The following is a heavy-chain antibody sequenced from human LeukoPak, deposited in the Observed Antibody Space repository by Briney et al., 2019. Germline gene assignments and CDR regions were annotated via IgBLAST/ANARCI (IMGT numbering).Heavy chain of an antibody. Sequence: ASVKVSCKAAGYTLTGYYMHWLRQAPGQGLELMGWINPNSGGTSYAQKFQGSVTMTRGTSISTAYMELSRLRSDDTAVYYCARGRCSSRSCYLFDYWGQGTLVTVSS. D-gene: IGHD2-2*01. J-gene: IGHJ4*02. CDR1: GYTLTGYY. V-gene: IGHV1-2*02. CDR2: INPNSGGT. CDR3: ARGRCSSRSCYLFDY.